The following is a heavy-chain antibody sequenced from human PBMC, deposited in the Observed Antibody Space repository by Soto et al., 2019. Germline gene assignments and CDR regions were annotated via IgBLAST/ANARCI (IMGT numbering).Heavy chain of an antibody. CDR3: ARHRFNYYDDTVYYYFDY. J-gene: IGHJ4*02. CDR2: ISGHNGNT. D-gene: IGHD3-22*01. V-gene: IGHV1-18*04. Sequence: ASVKVSCKASGYSFTSYGISWVRQAPGQGPEWMGWISGHNGNTNHPQSLQGRVTMTTDPSRNTAYMELRSPRSDDTAVYYCARHRFNYYDDTVYYYFDYWGQGTLVTVSS. CDR1: GYSFTSYG.